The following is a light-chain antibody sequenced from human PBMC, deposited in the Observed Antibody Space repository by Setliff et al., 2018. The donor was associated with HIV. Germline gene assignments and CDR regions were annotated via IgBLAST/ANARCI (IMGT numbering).Light chain of an antibody. V-gene: IGLV2-18*02. CDR2: EVS. J-gene: IGLJ1*01. CDR1: SSDVGSYNR. CDR3: SSYTTSNTYV. Sequence: QSVLTQPPSVSGTPGQRVAISCSGSSSDVGSYNRVSWYQQSPGTAPKLMIYEVSYRPSEVPDRFSASKSGNTASLTISGLQAEDEADYYCSSYTTSNTYVFGTGTKVTVL.